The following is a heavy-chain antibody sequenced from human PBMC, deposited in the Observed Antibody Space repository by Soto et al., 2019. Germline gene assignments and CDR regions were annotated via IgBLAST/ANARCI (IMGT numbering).Heavy chain of an antibody. V-gene: IGHV3-30-3*01. Sequence: PGGSLRLSCAASGFTFSSYAMHWVRQAPGKGLEWVAVISYDGSNKYYADSVKGRFTISRDNSKNTLYLQMNSLRAEDTAVYYCARGYSSSWKRGWFDPWRQGTLVTVSS. CDR2: ISYDGSNK. J-gene: IGHJ5*02. CDR3: ARGYSSSWKRGWFDP. CDR1: GFTFSSYA. D-gene: IGHD6-13*01.